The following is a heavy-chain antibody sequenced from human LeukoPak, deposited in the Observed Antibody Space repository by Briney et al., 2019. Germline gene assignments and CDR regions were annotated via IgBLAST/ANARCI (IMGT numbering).Heavy chain of an antibody. V-gene: IGHV4-38-2*02. CDR1: GYSISSGYY. Sequence: PSETLSLTCTVSGYSISSGYYWGWIRQPPGKGLEWIGSIYHSGSTYYNPSLKSRVTISVDTSKNQFSLKLSSVTAADTAVYYCARDLRSWIQLWNPDAFDIWGQGTMVTVSS. D-gene: IGHD5-18*01. J-gene: IGHJ3*02. CDR3: ARDLRSWIQLWNPDAFDI. CDR2: IYHSGST.